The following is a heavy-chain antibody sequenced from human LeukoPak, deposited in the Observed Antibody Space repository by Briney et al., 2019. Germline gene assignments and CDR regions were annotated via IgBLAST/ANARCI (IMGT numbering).Heavy chain of an antibody. Sequence: PGGSLRLSCAASGFTFSSYSMNWVRQAPGKGLEWVSSISSSSSYIYYADSVKGRFTISRDNAKNSLYLQMNSLRAEDTAVYYCAVYCSGGSCLVGYFDDWGQGTLVTVSS. V-gene: IGHV3-21*01. CDR3: AVYCSGGSCLVGYFDD. J-gene: IGHJ4*02. D-gene: IGHD2-15*01. CDR2: ISSSSSYI. CDR1: GFTFSSYS.